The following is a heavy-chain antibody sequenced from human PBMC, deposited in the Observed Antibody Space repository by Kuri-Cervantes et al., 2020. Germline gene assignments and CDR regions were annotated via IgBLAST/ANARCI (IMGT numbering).Heavy chain of an antibody. J-gene: IGHJ6*03. V-gene: IGHV3-23*01. CDR2: ISGSGGST. Sequence: GESLKISCAASGFTFSSYAMSWVRQAPGKGLEWVSAISGSGGSTYYADSVKGRFTISRDNSKNTLYLQMNSLGAEDTAVYYCAKDRPTAPKSIVVVPAAPPTYYMDVWGKGTTVTVSS. D-gene: IGHD2-2*01. CDR3: AKDRPTAPKSIVVVPAAPPTYYMDV. CDR1: GFTFSSYA.